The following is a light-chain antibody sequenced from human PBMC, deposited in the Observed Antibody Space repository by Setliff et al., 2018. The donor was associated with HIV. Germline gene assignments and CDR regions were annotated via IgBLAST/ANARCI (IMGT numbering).Light chain of an antibody. CDR1: SSDVGGYNR. Sequence: QSVLTQPPSVSGSPGQSVTISCTGTSSDVGGYNRVSWYQQPPGTAPKLMIYDVSSRPSGVPDRFSGSKSGYTASLTISGLQAEDEADYYCSSYTSSSTPYVVGTGTKVTV. V-gene: IGLV2-18*02. J-gene: IGLJ1*01. CDR2: DVS. CDR3: SSYTSSSTPYV.